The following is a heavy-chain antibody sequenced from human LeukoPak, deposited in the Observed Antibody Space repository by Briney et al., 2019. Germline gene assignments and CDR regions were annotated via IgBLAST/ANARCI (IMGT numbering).Heavy chain of an antibody. D-gene: IGHD3-22*01. CDR1: GGSISSNF. CDR3: ARIYDDSDYATYYFDF. CDR2: ISYSGST. Sequence: PSEALSLTCSASGGSISSNFWSWFRQPPGKGLEWLGCISYSGSTNYKSSLNRRVAISVDTSKNQFSLMVSSVTAADTAVYYWARIYDDSDYATYYFDFWGQGTLVTVSS. J-gene: IGHJ4*02. V-gene: IGHV4-59*08.